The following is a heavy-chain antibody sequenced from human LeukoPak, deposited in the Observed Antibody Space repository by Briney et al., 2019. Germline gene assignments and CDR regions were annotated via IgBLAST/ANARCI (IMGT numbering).Heavy chain of an antibody. J-gene: IGHJ5*02. V-gene: IGHV4-4*07. Sequence: SETLSLTCTVSGGSISNYYWTWIRQPAGKGLEWIGRIYTSGSTNYNPSLKSRVTMSVDTSKNQFSLKLSSVTAAGTAVYYCARDVYDVDWFDPWGQGTLVTVSS. CDR1: GGSISNYY. CDR3: ARDVYDVDWFDP. D-gene: IGHD3-22*01. CDR2: IYTSGST.